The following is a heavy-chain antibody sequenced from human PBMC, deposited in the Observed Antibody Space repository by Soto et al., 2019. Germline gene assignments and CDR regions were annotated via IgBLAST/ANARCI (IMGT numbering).Heavy chain of an antibody. CDR3: ARDNGYSYGLFDY. CDR1: GGTFSSYA. J-gene: IGHJ4*02. CDR2: IIPIFGTA. V-gene: IGHV1-69*13. D-gene: IGHD5-18*01. Sequence: GASVKVSCKASGGTFSSYAISWVRQAPGQGLEWMGGIIPIFGTANYAQKFQGRVTITADESTSTAYMELSSLRSEDTAVYYCARDNGYSYGLFDYWGQGTLVTVSS.